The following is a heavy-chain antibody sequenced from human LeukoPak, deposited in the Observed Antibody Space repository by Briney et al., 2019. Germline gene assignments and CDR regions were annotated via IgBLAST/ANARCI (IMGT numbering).Heavy chain of an antibody. CDR1: GFTFSSYA. J-gene: IGHJ4*02. D-gene: IGHD3-22*01. CDR2: ISGSGGST. V-gene: IGHV3-23*01. Sequence: GGSLRLSCAASGFTFSSYAMSWVRQAPGKGLEWVSAISGSGGSTYYADSVKGRFTISRDNSKNTLYLQMNSLRAEDTAVYYCAKVYDSSGYYYETYFDYWGQGTLVTVSS. CDR3: AKVYDSSGYYYETYFDY.